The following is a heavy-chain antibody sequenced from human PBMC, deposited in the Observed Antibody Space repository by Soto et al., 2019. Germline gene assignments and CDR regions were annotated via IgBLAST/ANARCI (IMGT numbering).Heavy chain of an antibody. D-gene: IGHD4-17*01. CDR2: ISGNGNTK. CDR1: GFTFSDYY. V-gene: IGHV3-11*01. Sequence: GGSLRLSSAASGFTFSDYYMSWIRQAPGKGLEWLSYISGNGNTKYYADSVKGRFTISRDNAKNSVDLQMNSLRDDDTAVYYCVRDVGSDYLAFWGQGALVTVSS. J-gene: IGHJ4*02. CDR3: VRDVGSDYLAF.